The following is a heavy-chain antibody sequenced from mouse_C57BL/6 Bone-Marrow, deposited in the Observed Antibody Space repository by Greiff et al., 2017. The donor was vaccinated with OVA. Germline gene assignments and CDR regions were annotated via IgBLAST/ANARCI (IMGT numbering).Heavy chain of an antibody. V-gene: IGHV1-82*01. D-gene: IGHD2-2*01. Sequence: QVQLQQSGPELVKPGASVKISCKASGYAFSSSWMNWVKQRPGKGLEWIGRIYPGDGDTNYNGKFKGKATLTAAKSSSTAYMQLSSLPSEDSAVYFWAREGGHYGYDVEYYFDYWGQGTTLTVSS. J-gene: IGHJ2*01. CDR1: GYAFSSSW. CDR3: AREGGHYGYDVEYYFDY. CDR2: IYPGDGDT.